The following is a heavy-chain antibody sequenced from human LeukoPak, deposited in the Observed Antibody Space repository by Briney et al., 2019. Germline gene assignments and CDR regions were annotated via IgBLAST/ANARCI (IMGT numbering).Heavy chain of an antibody. J-gene: IGHJ5*02. D-gene: IGHD4-17*01. CDR3: VKEGGPATVTDGWHWFDP. Sequence: AGGSLRLSCAASGFTFSSYAMHWVRQAPGKGLEWVAGTSYDGVNKYYADSVKGRFTISRDNSKKTLYLQMSWLRGEDTAVYYCVKEGGPATVTDGWHWFDPWGQGTLVTVSS. CDR2: TSYDGVNK. CDR1: GFTFSSYA. V-gene: IGHV3-30*04.